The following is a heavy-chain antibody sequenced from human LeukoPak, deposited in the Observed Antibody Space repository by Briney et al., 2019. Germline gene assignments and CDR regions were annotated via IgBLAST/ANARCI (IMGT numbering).Heavy chain of an antibody. V-gene: IGHV3-21*01. CDR2: ISSSSSYI. CDR3: AREDSSGYLDY. J-gene: IGHJ4*02. CDR1: GFTVSSNY. Sequence: KTGGSLRLSCAASGFTVSSNYMSWVRQAPGKGLEWVSSISSSSSYIYYADSVKGRFTISRDNAKNSLYLQMNSLRAEDTAVYYCAREDSSGYLDYWGQGTLVTVSS. D-gene: IGHD3-22*01.